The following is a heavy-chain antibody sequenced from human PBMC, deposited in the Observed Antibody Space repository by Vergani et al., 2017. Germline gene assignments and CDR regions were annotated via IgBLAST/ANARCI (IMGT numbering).Heavy chain of an antibody. CDR2: INWNSDSI. Sequence: EVQLVESGGGLVQPGRSLRLSCAASGFPFDDYAMHWVRQAPGKGLEWVSGINWNSDSIAYADSVKGRFTISRDNAKNSLYLQMNRLRAEDTALYYCVKDIAASGNYWYFDLWGRGTLVTVSS. J-gene: IGHJ2*01. CDR3: VKDIAASGNYWYFDL. D-gene: IGHD6-13*01. CDR1: GFPFDDYA. V-gene: IGHV3-9*01.